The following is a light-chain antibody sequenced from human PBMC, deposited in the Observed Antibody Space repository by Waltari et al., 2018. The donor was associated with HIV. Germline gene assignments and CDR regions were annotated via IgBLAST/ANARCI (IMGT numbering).Light chain of an antibody. V-gene: IGKV3-20*01. J-gene: IGKJ4*01. Sequence: EIVLTHSPGTLSLSPGERATLSCRASQSVSSSYLAWYQQKPGQAPRLLIYGASSRATGIPDRFSGSGSGTDFTLTISRLEPEDFAVYYCQQYGSSRSTFGGGTKVEIK. CDR2: GAS. CDR1: QSVSSSY. CDR3: QQYGSSRST.